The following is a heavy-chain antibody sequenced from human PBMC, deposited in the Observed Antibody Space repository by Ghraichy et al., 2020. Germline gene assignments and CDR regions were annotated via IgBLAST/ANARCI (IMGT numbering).Heavy chain of an antibody. Sequence: GGPLRLSCAASGFTFSSYAMHWVRQAPGKGLEWVAVISYDGSNKYYADSVKGRFTISRDNSKNTLYLQMNSLRAEDTAVYYCARDGLVVVPAAMFDYWGQGTLVTVSS. D-gene: IGHD2-2*01. CDR1: GFTFSSYA. CDR2: ISYDGSNK. V-gene: IGHV3-30-3*01. CDR3: ARDGLVVVPAAMFDY. J-gene: IGHJ4*02.